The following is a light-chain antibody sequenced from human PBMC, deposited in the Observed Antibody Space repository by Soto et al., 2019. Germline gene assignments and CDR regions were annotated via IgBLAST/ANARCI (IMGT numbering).Light chain of an antibody. CDR2: DVS. CDR3: QQTYSLPLT. CDR1: QRINND. Sequence: DIQMTQSPSSLSASVGDRVTITCRASQRINNDLSWYQQKPARAPKLLIYDVSTLQSGVPTRFSGSASGTDFTRTISSLQPEDFATYYCQQTYSLPLTFGQGTKVQIK. V-gene: IGKV1-39*01. J-gene: IGKJ1*01.